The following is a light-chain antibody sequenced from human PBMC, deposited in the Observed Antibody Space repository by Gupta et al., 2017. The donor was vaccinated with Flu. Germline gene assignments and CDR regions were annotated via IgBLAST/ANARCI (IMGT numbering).Light chain of an antibody. Sequence: QSVLTQPPSVSGAPGQRVTISCNGSSSNIGAGYDVHWYQQLPGTAPKLLIYGNSNRPSGVPDRFSGSKSGTSASLAITGLQAEDEADYYCQSYDSSLSAHNYVFGTGTKVTVL. J-gene: IGLJ1*01. CDR2: GNS. V-gene: IGLV1-40*01. CDR1: SSNIGAGYD. CDR3: QSYDSSLSAHNYV.